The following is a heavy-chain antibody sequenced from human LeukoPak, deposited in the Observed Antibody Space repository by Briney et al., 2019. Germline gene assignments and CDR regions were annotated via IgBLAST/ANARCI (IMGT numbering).Heavy chain of an antibody. J-gene: IGHJ4*02. Sequence: GGSLRLSCAGSGFTFTTAWMSWVRQVPGKGLEWVGRIKSKTDGGTTDYAAPVKGRFTISRDDSKNTLYLQMTSLKTEDTAVYYCTTSIVATIGGQGTLVTVSS. CDR3: TTSIVATI. CDR1: GFTFTTAW. CDR2: IKSKTDGGTT. D-gene: IGHD5-12*01. V-gene: IGHV3-15*01.